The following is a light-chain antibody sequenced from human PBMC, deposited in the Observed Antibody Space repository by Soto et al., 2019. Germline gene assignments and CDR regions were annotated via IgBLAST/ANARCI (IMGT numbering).Light chain of an antibody. CDR3: QQYGTSPGLFT. Sequence: EIVLTQSPGSLSLSPGERATLSCRATQSVSSDFLAWYQQKPGQAPRLLIYGASSRATGIPDRLSGSGSGTDFPLTISRLEPEDFAVYYCQQYGTSPGLFTFGPGTKVDIK. V-gene: IGKV3-20*01. J-gene: IGKJ3*01. CDR2: GAS. CDR1: QSVSSDF.